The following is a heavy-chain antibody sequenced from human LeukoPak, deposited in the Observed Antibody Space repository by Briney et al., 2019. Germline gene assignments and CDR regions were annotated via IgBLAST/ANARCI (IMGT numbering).Heavy chain of an antibody. CDR2: VYYDGST. CDR3: ARQMYNSYSYGYYYIFDF. Sequence: SETLSLTCTVSGGSINDHYWTWIRQTPGKSLEWMGYVYYDGSTNYNPSLKSRVTMSVDASRNQFSLKLGSVTAADTAVYYCARQMYNSYSYGYYYIFDFWGQGTLVSVSS. J-gene: IGHJ4*02. V-gene: IGHV4-59*08. D-gene: IGHD3-22*01. CDR1: GGSINDHY.